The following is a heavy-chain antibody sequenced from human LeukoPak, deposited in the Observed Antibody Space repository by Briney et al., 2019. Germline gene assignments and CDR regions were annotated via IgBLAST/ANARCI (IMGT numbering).Heavy chain of an antibody. CDR2: IWYDGSNK. CDR3: ARDWGYGSGSYYSFDY. Sequence: PGRSLRLSCAASGFTFSSYGMHWVRQAPGKGLEWVAVIWYDGSNKYYADSVKGRFTISRDNSKNTLYPQMNSLRAEDTAVYYCARDWGYGSGSYYSFDYWGQGTLVTVSS. V-gene: IGHV3-33*01. CDR1: GFTFSSYG. J-gene: IGHJ4*02. D-gene: IGHD3-10*01.